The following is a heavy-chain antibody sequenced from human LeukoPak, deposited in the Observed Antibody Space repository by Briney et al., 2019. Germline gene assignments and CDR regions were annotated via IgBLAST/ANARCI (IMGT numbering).Heavy chain of an antibody. J-gene: IGHJ4*02. Sequence: PGGSLRLSCTASGFTFGDYAMSWVRQAPGKGLEWVSAISNSGDNTYYTDSVKGRFTISRDNFKNTLYLHMNSLRGEDTAIYYCAKRGLPDYWGQGTLVTVSS. V-gene: IGHV3-23*01. CDR2: ISNSGDNT. CDR3: AKRGLPDY. CDR1: GFTFGDYA.